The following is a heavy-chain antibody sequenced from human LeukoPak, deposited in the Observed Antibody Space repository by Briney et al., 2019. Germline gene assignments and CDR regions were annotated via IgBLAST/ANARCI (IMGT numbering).Heavy chain of an antibody. J-gene: IGHJ4*02. CDR2: IRGSGSTI. V-gene: IGHV3-48*04. CDR1: GFIFSSYS. CDR3: TRDPEALDY. Sequence: GGSLRLSCAASGFIFSSYSMNWVRQAPGKGLEWVSYIRGSGSTIYYADSVKGRFTISRDNAKNSLYLQMNSLRAEDTAVYYCTRDPEALDYWGQGTLVTVSS.